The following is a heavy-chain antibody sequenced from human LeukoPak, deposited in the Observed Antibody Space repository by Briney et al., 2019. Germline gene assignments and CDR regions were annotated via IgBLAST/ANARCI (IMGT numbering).Heavy chain of an antibody. V-gene: IGHV3-64D*06. CDR2: ITNNGGTT. CDR1: GFTFSDHY. J-gene: IGHJ4*02. Sequence: PGGSLRLSCAASGFTFSDHYMDWVRQAPGKGLEYVSAITNNGGTTYYADSVKGRFTISRDNSKNTLYLQMSSLRPEDTAVYYCVKEPHFDYWGRGTLVTVSS. CDR3: VKEPHFDY.